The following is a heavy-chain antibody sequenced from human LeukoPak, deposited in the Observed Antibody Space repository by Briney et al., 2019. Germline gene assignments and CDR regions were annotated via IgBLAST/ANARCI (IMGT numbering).Heavy chain of an antibody. J-gene: IGHJ5*02. CDR1: GGSISSHY. CDR3: ARTDTNWFDP. V-gene: IGHV4-59*11. CDR2: IYYGGST. Sequence: SETLSLTCTVSGGSISSHYWSWIRQPPGKGLEWIGYIYYGGSTDYNPSLKSRVTISVDTSKNQFSLKLSSVTAADTAVYYCARTDTNWFDPWGQGTLVTVSS.